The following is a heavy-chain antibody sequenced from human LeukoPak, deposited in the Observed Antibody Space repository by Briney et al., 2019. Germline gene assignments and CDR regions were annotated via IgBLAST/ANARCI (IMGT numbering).Heavy chain of an antibody. V-gene: IGHV4-59*01. Sequence: SETLSLTCTVTGGSFSTYYWSWIRQPPGKGLEWIGHFYYSGSTNYNPSLKSRVTISVDTSRNQFSLKLTSVTAADTAVYYCARGQGGNYYLNYLDYWGQGALVTVSS. CDR3: ARGQGGNYYLNYLDY. D-gene: IGHD1-26*01. J-gene: IGHJ4*02. CDR2: FYYSGST. CDR1: GGSFSTYY.